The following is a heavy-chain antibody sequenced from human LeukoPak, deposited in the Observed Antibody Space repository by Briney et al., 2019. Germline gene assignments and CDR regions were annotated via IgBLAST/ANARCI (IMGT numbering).Heavy chain of an antibody. CDR3: ARAFSAIRDLWAFDI. CDR1: GGSINSYY. Sequence: PSETLSLTCTVPGGSINSYYWSWIRQPAGKGLEWIGRIYTSGSTNYNPSLKSRVTMSVDTSKNQFSLKLSSVTAADTAVYYCARAFSAIRDLWAFDIWGQGTMVTVSS. CDR2: IYTSGST. V-gene: IGHV4-4*07. D-gene: IGHD2-2*02. J-gene: IGHJ3*02.